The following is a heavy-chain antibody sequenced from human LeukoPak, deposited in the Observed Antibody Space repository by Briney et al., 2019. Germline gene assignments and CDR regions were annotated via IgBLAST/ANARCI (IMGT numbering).Heavy chain of an antibody. V-gene: IGHV3-23*01. D-gene: IGHD2-15*01. CDR3: ARNKGDSG. Sequence: GGSLRLSCAASGFTFSSYAMSWVRQAPGKGLEWVSTVSGSGGSTYNADSVKGRFTISRDNSKNTLYLQMNSLRADDTAVYYCARNKGDSGWGQGTLVTVSS. CDR2: VSGSGGST. CDR1: GFTFSSYA. J-gene: IGHJ4*02.